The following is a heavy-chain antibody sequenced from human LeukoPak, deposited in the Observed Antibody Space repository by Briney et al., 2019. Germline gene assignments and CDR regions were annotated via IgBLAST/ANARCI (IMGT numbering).Heavy chain of an antibody. CDR2: IKQDGSEK. CDR1: GFTFSSYW. D-gene: IGHD3-10*01. CDR3: ARPQGSGSGSYYPFDY. J-gene: IGHJ4*02. V-gene: IGHV3-7*01. Sequence: GGSLRLSCAASGFTFSSYWMSWVRQAPGKGREWVANIKQDGSEKYYVDSVKGRFTISRDNAKNSLYLQMNSLRAEDTAVYYCARPQGSGSGSYYPFDYWGQGTLVTVSS.